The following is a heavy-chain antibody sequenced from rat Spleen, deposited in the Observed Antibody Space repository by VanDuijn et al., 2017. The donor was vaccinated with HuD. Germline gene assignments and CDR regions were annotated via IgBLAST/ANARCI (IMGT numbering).Heavy chain of an antibody. CDR1: GFTFNNYW. Sequence: EVQLVESGGGLVQPGRSLKLSCVASGFTFNNYWMTWIRQAPGKGLEWVASITNTGGSTYYADSVKGRFTISRDNAKSTLYLQMNSLRSEDTATYYCTRDVHYVSDYWGQGVMVTVSS. CDR2: ITNTGGST. D-gene: IGHD1-6*01. CDR3: TRDVHYVSDY. V-gene: IGHV5-31*01. J-gene: IGHJ2*01.